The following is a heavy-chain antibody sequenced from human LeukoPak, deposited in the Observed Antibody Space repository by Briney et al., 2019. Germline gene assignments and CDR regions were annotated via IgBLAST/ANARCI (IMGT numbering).Heavy chain of an antibody. CDR1: GFTFSSYA. CDR3: ARAPLPPIIGGPTVYFDY. Sequence: GGSLRLSCAASGFTFSSYAMSWVRQAPGKGLEWVSVIYSGGSTYYADSVKGRFTISRDNSKNTLYLQMNSLRAEDTAVYYCARAPLPPIIGGPTVYFDYWGQGTLVTVSS. D-gene: IGHD3-3*01. CDR2: IYSGGST. J-gene: IGHJ4*02. V-gene: IGHV3-53*01.